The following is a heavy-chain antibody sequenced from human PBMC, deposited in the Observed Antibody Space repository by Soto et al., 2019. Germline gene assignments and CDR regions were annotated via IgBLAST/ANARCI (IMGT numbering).Heavy chain of an antibody. J-gene: IGHJ4*02. CDR1: GGSIRSGGYY. Sequence: QVQLQESGPGLVKPSQTLSLTCTVSGGSIRSGGYYWSWIRQHPGKGLEWIGYIYYSGSTYYNPYLKSRITISVDTSKNQFSLKLSSVTAADTAVYYCARVDTAMVTCLKYWGQGTLVTVSS. CDR2: IYYSGST. V-gene: IGHV4-31*03. D-gene: IGHD5-18*01. CDR3: ARVDTAMVTCLKY.